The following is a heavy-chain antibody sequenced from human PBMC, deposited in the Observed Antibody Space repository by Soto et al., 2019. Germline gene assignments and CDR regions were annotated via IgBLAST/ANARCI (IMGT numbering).Heavy chain of an antibody. Sequence: GGSLILSCAASGFTFSSYAMSWVRQAPGKGLEWVANIKQDGSEKYYVDSVKGRFTISRDNAKNSLYLQMNSLRAEDTAVYYCARDPNIVATMGSIYYYYGMDVWGQGTTVTGSS. CDR1: GFTFSSYA. J-gene: IGHJ6*02. V-gene: IGHV3-7*01. CDR2: IKQDGSEK. CDR3: ARDPNIVATMGSIYYYYGMDV. D-gene: IGHD5-12*01.